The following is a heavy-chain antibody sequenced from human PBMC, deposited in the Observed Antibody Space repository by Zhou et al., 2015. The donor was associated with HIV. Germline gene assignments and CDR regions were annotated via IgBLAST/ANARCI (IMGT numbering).Heavy chain of an antibody. D-gene: IGHD3-22*01. V-gene: IGHV1-69*01. CDR3: ARDLPHYYDSSGLWLNDAFDI. CDR1: GGTFSSYA. J-gene: IGHJ3*02. Sequence: QVQLVQSGAEVKKPGSSVKVSCKASGGTFSSYAISWVRQAPGQGLEWMGGIIPIFGTANYAQKFQGRVTITADESTSTAYMELSSLRSEDTAVYYCARDLPHYYDSSGLWLNDAFDIWGQGTMVTVSS. CDR2: IIPIFGTA.